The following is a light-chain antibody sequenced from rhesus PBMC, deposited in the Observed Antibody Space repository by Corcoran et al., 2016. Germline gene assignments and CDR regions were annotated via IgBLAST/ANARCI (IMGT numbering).Light chain of an antibody. V-gene: IGKV1S13*01. CDR1: QGISNN. Sequence: DIQMTQSPSSLSASVGDTVTITCRASQGISNNLAWYQQKPGKCPKLLIYYASTLQSGVPSRFSGSGSGTDFTLTISGLQAEEVAAYYCQQYYSSPLTFGEGTKLEIK. CDR3: QQYYSSPLT. CDR2: YAS. J-gene: IGKJ4*01.